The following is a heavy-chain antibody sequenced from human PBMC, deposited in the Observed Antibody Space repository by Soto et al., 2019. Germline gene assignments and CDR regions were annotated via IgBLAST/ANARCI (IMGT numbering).Heavy chain of an antibody. CDR2: IKSKTHGGTT. Sequence: EVQLVESGGGLVKPGGSLRXSCAASGFTFSNAWMSWVRQAPGKGLEWVGRIKSKTHGGTTDYPAPVKGRFTISRDDSKNTLYLQMNSLKTEDTAVYYCTTDEWSWGQGTLVTVSS. CDR3: TTDEWS. V-gene: IGHV3-15*01. D-gene: IGHD3-3*01. J-gene: IGHJ5*02. CDR1: GFTFSNAW.